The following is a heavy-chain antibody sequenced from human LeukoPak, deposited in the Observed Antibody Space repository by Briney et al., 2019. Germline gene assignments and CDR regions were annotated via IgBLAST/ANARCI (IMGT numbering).Heavy chain of an antibody. Sequence: TPGGSLRLSCAASGFTFSSYSMNWVRQAPGKGLEWVSSISSSSSYIYYADSVKGRFTISRDNAKNSLYLQMNSLRAEDTAVYYCARDRDYGDYDPYYFDYWGQGTLVTVSS. CDR1: GFTFSSYS. CDR2: ISSSSSYI. J-gene: IGHJ4*02. CDR3: ARDRDYGDYDPYYFDY. V-gene: IGHV3-21*01. D-gene: IGHD4-17*01.